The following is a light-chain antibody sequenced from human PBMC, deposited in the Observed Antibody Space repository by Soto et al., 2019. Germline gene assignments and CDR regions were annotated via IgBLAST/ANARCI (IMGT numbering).Light chain of an antibody. V-gene: IGKV1-39*01. CDR1: QSISTY. Sequence: DIQMTQSPLALSASVGDRVTISCRASQSISTYLNWYQQKPEKAPKLLIYAASGLQSGVPSRFSGRGSGTDFTLTISSLQPEDFGTYYCQQSYSLPRTFRQGTKLEIK. CDR2: AAS. J-gene: IGKJ2*01. CDR3: QQSYSLPRT.